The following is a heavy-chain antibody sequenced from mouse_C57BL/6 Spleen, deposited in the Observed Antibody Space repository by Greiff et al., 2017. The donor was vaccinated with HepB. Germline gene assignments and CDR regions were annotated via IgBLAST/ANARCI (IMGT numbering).Heavy chain of an antibody. V-gene: IGHV1-80*01. CDR1: GYAFSSYW. D-gene: IGHD1-1*01. J-gene: IGHJ2*01. CDR3: ATGYYYGSSLDY. CDR2: IYPGDGDT. Sequence: VQLQQSGAELVKPGASVKISCKASGYAFSSYWMNWVKQRPGKGLEWIGQIYPGDGDTNYNGKFKGKATLTADKSSSTAYMQLSSLTSEDSAVYFCATGYYYGSSLDYWGQGTTLTVSS.